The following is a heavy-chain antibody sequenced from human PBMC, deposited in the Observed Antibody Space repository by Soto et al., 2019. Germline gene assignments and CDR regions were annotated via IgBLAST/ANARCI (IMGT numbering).Heavy chain of an antibody. CDR3: TTVNYYDSSGYWAQDY. CDR2: IKSKTDGGTT. D-gene: IGHD3-22*01. CDR1: GFTFSNAW. Sequence: PGGSLRLSCAASGFTFSNAWMSWVRQAPGKGLEWVGRIKSKTDGGTTDYAAPVKGRFTIPRDDSKNTLHLQMNSLKTEDTAVYYCTTVNYYDSSGYWAQDYWGQGTLVTVSS. J-gene: IGHJ4*02. V-gene: IGHV3-15*01.